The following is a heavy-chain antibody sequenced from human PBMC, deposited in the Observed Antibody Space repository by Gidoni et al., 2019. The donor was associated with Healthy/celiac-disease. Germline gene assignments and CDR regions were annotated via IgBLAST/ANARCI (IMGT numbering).Heavy chain of an antibody. CDR3: AKDISSGWDGGMDV. D-gene: IGHD6-19*01. V-gene: IGHV3-9*01. Sequence: EVQLVESGGGLVQPGRSLRLSCAASGFTFDDYAMHWVRQAPGKGLEWVSGISWNSGSIGYADSVKGRFTISRDNAKNSLYLQMNSLRAEDTALYYCAKDISSGWDGGMDVWGQGTTVTVSS. CDR2: ISWNSGSI. CDR1: GFTFDDYA. J-gene: IGHJ6*02.